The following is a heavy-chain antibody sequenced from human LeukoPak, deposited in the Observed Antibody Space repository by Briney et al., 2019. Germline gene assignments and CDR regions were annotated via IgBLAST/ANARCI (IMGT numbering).Heavy chain of an antibody. J-gene: IGHJ4*02. Sequence: GGSLRLSCAASGFTVSSNYMSWVRQAPGKWLEWVSVIYSGGSTYYADSVKGRFTISRDNSKNTLYLQMNSLRAEDTAVYYCARDLTSEGIFDYWGQGTLVTVSS. D-gene: IGHD4/OR15-4a*01. CDR3: ARDLTSEGIFDY. CDR2: IYSGGST. CDR1: GFTVSSNY. V-gene: IGHV3-66*01.